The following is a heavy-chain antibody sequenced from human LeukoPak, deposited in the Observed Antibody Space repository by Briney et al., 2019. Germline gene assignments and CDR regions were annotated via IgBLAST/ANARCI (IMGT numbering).Heavy chain of an antibody. Sequence: SVKVSCKASGGTFSSYAISWVRQAPGQGLEWMGGIIPVFGTANYAQKFQGRVTITADESTSTAYMELSSLRSQDTAVYYCASESADYGSHYWGQGTLVTVSS. CDR1: GGTFSSYA. CDR2: IIPVFGTA. V-gene: IGHV1-69*13. CDR3: ASESADYGSHY. D-gene: IGHD3-10*01. J-gene: IGHJ4*02.